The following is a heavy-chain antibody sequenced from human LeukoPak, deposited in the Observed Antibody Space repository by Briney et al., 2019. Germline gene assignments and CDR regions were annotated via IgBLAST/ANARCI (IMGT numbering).Heavy chain of an antibody. V-gene: IGHV3-48*01. D-gene: IGHD1-26*01. J-gene: IGHJ4*02. CDR3: YYEGF. Sequence: GGSLRLSCAASGFTFNSYDMHWVRQAPGKGLEWVSYISSSGSTINYAHSVKGRFTISRDNAKNSLYLQMNSLRAEDTAVYHCYYEGFWGQGTLVTVSS. CDR2: ISSSGSTI. CDR1: GFTFNSYD.